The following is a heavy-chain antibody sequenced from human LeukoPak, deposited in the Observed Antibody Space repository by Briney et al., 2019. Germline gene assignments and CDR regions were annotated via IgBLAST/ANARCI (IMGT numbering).Heavy chain of an antibody. CDR1: GFSFSSCA. V-gene: IGHV3-23*01. J-gene: IGHJ4*02. Sequence: GGSLRLSCATSGFSFSSCAMSWVRQAPGKGLEWVSSISGSGGSTYYADSVNGRFTISRDNSKNTLYLQMNSLRAEDTAVYYCAKATYSSSWNLYFDYWGQGTLVTVSS. CDR3: AKATYSSSWNLYFDY. D-gene: IGHD6-13*01. CDR2: ISGSGGST.